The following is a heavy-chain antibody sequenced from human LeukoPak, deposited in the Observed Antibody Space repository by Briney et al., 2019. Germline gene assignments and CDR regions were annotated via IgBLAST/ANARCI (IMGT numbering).Heavy chain of an antibody. D-gene: IGHD5-24*01. J-gene: IGHJ4*02. CDR1: GFTFSSYA. CDR2: ISGSGVST. V-gene: IGHV3-23*01. Sequence: GGSLRLSCAASGFTFSSYAMSWVRQAPGRGLEWVSAISGSGVSTYYADSVKGRFTISRANSKNRLYLQMNSLRAEDTAVYYCAKAGDAWGYNSPLGGRFDYWGQGTLVTVSS. CDR3: AKAGDAWGYNSPLGGRFDY.